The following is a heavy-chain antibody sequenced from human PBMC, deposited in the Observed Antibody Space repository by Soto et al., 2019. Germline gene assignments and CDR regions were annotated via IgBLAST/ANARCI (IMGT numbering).Heavy chain of an antibody. Sequence: SETLSLTCTVSGGSISSYYWSWIRQPPGKGLEWIGYIYYSGSTNYNPSLKSRVTISVDTSKNQFSLKLSSVTSADTAGYYCATPRGSIFDDWGQGTLVTVSS. CDR3: ATPRGSIFDD. D-gene: IGHD3-10*01. CDR2: IYYSGST. V-gene: IGHV4-59*01. CDR1: GGSISSYY. J-gene: IGHJ4*02.